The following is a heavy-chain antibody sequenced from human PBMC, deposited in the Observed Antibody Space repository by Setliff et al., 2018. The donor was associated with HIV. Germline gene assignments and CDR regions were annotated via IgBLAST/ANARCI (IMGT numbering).Heavy chain of an antibody. V-gene: IGHV4-34*01. Sequence: PSETLSLTCAVYGGSFSDYYWTWIRQSPGKGQEWIGEINHRGSTNYNPSLKSRVTVSVDTSKNQFSLKLGSVTAADTAVYYCARESPSSSWFYFDFWGQGTLVTVSS. CDR3: ARESPSSSWFYFDF. D-gene: IGHD6-13*01. CDR2: INHRGST. CDR1: GGSFSDYY. J-gene: IGHJ4*02.